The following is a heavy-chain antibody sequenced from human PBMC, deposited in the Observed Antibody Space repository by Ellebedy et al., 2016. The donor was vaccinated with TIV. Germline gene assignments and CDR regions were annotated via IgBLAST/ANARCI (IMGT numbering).Heavy chain of an antibody. CDR3: ARVYDGAWERPLDY. J-gene: IGHJ4*02. CDR1: GFTFSNYW. V-gene: IGHV3-7*01. CDR2: MNEDGSMK. Sequence: GESLKISCAASGFTFSNYWMTWVRQAPGKGLEWVANMNEDGSMKYYLDSVKGRFTISRDNAKNSLYLQMNSLRAEDTAVYYCARVYDGAWERPLDYWGQGTLVTVSS. D-gene: IGHD1-26*01.